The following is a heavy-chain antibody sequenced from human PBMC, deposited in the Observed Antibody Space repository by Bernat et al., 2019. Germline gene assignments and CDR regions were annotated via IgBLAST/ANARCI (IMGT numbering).Heavy chain of an antibody. J-gene: IGHJ4*02. V-gene: IGHV3-23*01. Sequence: EVQLLESGGGLVQPGGSLRLSCAASGFTFSTYAMSWVRQAPGKGLEWVSFISRDSGSIYYADSVKGRFTISRDNSRNTLFLQMNSLRGEDTAIYYCARDTTVIIDYWGQRTLVTVSS. CDR2: ISRDSGSI. CDR3: ARDTTVIIDY. CDR1: GFTFSTYA. D-gene: IGHD4-17*01.